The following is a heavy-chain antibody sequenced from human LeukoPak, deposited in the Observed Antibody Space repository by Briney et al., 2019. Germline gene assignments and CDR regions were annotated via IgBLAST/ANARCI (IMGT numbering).Heavy chain of an antibody. D-gene: IGHD6-19*01. V-gene: IGHV3-23*01. CDR2: ISDSGGST. CDR1: GFSFSSYA. CDR3: AKGGSRQWMRHFDY. Sequence: GGSLRLPCAASGFSFSSYAMSWVRQAPGKGLEWVSTISDSGGSTYYADSVKGRFTVSRDNSRNTLYLQMNSMRAEDTAIYYCAKGGSRQWMRHFDYWGQGTLVTVSS. J-gene: IGHJ4*02.